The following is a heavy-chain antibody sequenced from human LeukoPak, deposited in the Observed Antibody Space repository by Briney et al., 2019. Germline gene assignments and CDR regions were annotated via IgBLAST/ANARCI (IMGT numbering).Heavy chain of an antibody. CDR1: GGPISSSNYY. V-gene: IGHV4-39*07. CDR3: ARLTVDRNAFDI. CDR2: LYYSGST. D-gene: IGHD7-27*01. J-gene: IGHJ3*02. Sequence: SETLSLPCSVSGGPISSSNYYWGWIRQPPARGLEWNGSLYYSGSTYYNPSLKSRVTISADTYKYQFSLKLSSVTAADTAVYYCARLTVDRNAFDIWGQGTRVTVS.